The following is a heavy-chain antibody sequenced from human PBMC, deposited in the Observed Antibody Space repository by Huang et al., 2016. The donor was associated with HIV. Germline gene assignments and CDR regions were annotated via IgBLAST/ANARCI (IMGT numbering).Heavy chain of an antibody. CDR3: AKDTYYDILTAYYSYFDY. Sequence: EVQLVESGGGLVQPGRSLRLSCAASGFTFDDYAIHWVRQAPGKGLEWVSGISLNSGSIGYADSVKGRFTISRDNAKNSLYLQMNSLRAEDTALYYCAKDTYYDILTAYYSYFDYWGQGTLVTVSS. CDR2: ISLNSGSI. CDR1: GFTFDDYA. J-gene: IGHJ4*02. D-gene: IGHD3-9*01. V-gene: IGHV3-9*01.